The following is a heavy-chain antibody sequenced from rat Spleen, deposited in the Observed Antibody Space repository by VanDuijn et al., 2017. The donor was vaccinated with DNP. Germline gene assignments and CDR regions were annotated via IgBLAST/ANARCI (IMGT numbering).Heavy chain of an antibody. D-gene: IGHD1-7*01. CDR3: ATSSYYGYDYGFAY. J-gene: IGHJ3*01. Sequence: EVQLVESGGGLEQPGRSLKLSCVASGFTFSAYDMAWVRQAPTKGLEWVACISPSGSGTYYRDSVKGRFTVSRDNAENGLYLQMDSLRSEDTATYYCATSSYYGYDYGFAYWGQGTLVTVSS. V-gene: IGHV5S13*01. CDR1: GFTFSAYD. CDR2: ISPSGSGT.